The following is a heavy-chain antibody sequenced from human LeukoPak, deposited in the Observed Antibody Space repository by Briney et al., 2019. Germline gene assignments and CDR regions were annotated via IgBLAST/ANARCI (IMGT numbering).Heavy chain of an antibody. J-gene: IGHJ5*02. Sequence: GEPLKISCKGSGYSFTSYWIGWVRHMPGKGLEWMGIIYPGDSDTRYSPSFQGQVTISPDKSISTAYLQWSSLKASDTAMYYCARHYHYDILTGYTNWFDPWGQGTLVTVSS. CDR3: ARHYHYDILTGYTNWFDP. CDR2: IYPGDSDT. CDR1: GYSFTSYW. D-gene: IGHD3-9*01. V-gene: IGHV5-51*01.